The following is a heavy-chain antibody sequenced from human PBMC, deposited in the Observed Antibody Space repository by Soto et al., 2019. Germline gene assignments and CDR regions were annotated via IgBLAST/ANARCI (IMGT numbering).Heavy chain of an antibody. D-gene: IGHD2-21*02. CDR1: GFTFSGHA. CDR2: IIADGGRA. V-gene: IGHV3-23*01. CDR3: AKGSVVVAAKFDS. Sequence: GGSLRLSCSASGFTFSGHAMGWVRQAPGKGLEWVSAIIADGGRAYYAESVKGRFTMSRDNSKNTVYLQMNNLRAEDTAVYYCAKGSVVVAAKFDSWGQGTLVTVSS. J-gene: IGHJ4*02.